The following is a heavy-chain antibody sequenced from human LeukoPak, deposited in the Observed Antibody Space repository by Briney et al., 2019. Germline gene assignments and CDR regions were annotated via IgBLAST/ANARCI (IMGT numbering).Heavy chain of an antibody. D-gene: IGHD6-13*01. CDR2: ISGSGGST. J-gene: IGHJ4*02. Sequence: RGSLRLSCAASGFTFSIYAMSCVRQAPGRGLEWVSGISGSGGSTYYADSVKGGFTISRDNSKNALYLKMNSLRAEDTAVYYCARAIAAAGTKGLAYWGQGTLVTVSS. CDR3: ARAIAAAGTKGLAY. CDR1: GFTFSIYA. V-gene: IGHV3-23*01.